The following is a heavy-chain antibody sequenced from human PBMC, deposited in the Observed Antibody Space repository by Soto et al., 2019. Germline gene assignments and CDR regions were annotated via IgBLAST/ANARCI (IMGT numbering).Heavy chain of an antibody. V-gene: IGHV4-59*01. CDR1: GDSSSTYY. CDR2: INYSGRS. Sequence: QVQLQESGPGLVKSSETLSLTCSVSGDSSSTYYWGWIRQPPGKGLEWIGYINYSGRSNHNPSRKSRLSVSGDTSKNQVSRKLASVTVADTAVYYCARSYCADSVSCNWFDPWGQGTLVVVSS. J-gene: IGHJ5*02. D-gene: IGHD2-8*02. CDR3: ARSYCADSVSCNWFDP.